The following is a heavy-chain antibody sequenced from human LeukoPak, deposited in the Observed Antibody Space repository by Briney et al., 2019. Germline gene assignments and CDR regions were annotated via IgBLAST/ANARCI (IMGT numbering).Heavy chain of an antibody. CDR2: INHSGST. D-gene: IGHD5-18*01. J-gene: IGHJ4*02. CDR3: ARRGGDTAMVNGESAFYFDY. Sequence: SETLSLTCAVYGGSFSGYYWSWIRQPPGKGLEWIGEINHSGSTNYNPSLKSRVTISVDTSKNQFSLKLSSVTAADTAVYYCARRGGDTAMVNGESAFYFDYWGQGTLVTVSS. V-gene: IGHV4-34*01. CDR1: GGSFSGYY.